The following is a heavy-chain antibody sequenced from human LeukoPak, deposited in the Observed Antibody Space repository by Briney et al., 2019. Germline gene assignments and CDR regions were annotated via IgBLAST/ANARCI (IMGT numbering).Heavy chain of an antibody. J-gene: IGHJ6*02. CDR3: ARGGWVSVAVPADLYYYYGMGV. CDR1: GGSISSGDYY. CDR2: IYYSGST. V-gene: IGHV4-30-4*01. Sequence: PSETLSLTCTVSGGSISSGDYYWSWIRQPPGKGLEWIGYIYYSGSTDYNPSLKSRVTISVDTSKNQFSLKLSSVTAADTAVYYCARGGWVSVAVPADLYYYYGMGVWGQGTTVTVSS. D-gene: IGHD2-2*01.